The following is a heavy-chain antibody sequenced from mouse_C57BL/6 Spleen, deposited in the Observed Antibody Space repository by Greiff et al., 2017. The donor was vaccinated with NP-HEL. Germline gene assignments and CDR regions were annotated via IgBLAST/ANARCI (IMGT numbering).Heavy chain of an antibody. D-gene: IGHD1-1*01. V-gene: IGHV1-53*01. J-gene: IGHJ2*01. CDR2: INPSNGGT. CDR3: ARDYYGSSYFDY. CDR1: GYTFTSYW. Sequence: QVQLQQPGTELVKPGASVKLSCKASGYTFTSYWMHWVKQRPGQGLEWIGNINPSNGGTNYNEKFKSKATLTVDKSSSTTYMQLSSLTSEDSAVDYCARDYYGSSYFDYWGQGTTLTVSS.